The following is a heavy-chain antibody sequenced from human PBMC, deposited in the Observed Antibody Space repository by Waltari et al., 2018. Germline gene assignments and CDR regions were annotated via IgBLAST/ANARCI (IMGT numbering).Heavy chain of an antibody. D-gene: IGHD6-13*01. CDR1: GGSTSSSSYY. V-gene: IGHV4-39*01. CDR2: IYYSAST. J-gene: IGHJ6*02. Sequence: QLQLQESGPGLVKPSETLSLTCTVSGGSTSSSSYYWGWFRQPPGKGREWIGSIYYSASTYYNPSLKSRVTISVDTSKNQFSLKLSSVTAADTAVYYCACSWYDYYYGMDVWGQGTTVTVSS. CDR3: ACSWYDYYYGMDV.